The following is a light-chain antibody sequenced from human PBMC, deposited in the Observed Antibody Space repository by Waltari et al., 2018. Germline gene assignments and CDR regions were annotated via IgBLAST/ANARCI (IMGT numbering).Light chain of an antibody. J-gene: IGKJ4*01. Sequence: EIVLTQSPGTLSLSPGERATLSCRASQSVCSISLSWYQQKAGQPPRLLIYGVSRRATGIPDRFSGSGSGTDFTLTISRLEPEDFAVYYCQQYDSIVLTFGGGTKVEI. V-gene: IGKV3-20*01. CDR3: QQYDSIVLT. CDR1: QSVCSIS. CDR2: GVS.